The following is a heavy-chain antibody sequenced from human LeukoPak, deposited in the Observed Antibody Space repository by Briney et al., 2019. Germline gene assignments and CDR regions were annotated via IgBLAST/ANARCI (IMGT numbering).Heavy chain of an antibody. CDR2: IKIDVITT. J-gene: IGHJ4*02. CDR3: ARSWASSWYWFDF. V-gene: IGHV3-74*01. CDR1: DFTFRSCW. Sequence: GGSLRLSCAASDFTFRSCWMHWVRQAPGKGLVLIARIKIDVITTTYADSLKGRFTISRDNAKNTLYLQMYSLRAEDTAVYYCARSWASSWYWFDFWGQGTLVTVSS. D-gene: IGHD6-13*01.